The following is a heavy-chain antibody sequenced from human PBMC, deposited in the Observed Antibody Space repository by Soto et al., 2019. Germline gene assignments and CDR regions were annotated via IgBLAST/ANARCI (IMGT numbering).Heavy chain of an antibody. J-gene: IGHJ4*02. CDR3: VRVVAIPGYPDN. Sequence: GASVKVSCKASGYTFNNYGISWVRQAPGQGLEWMGGIVPIVDTSTYAQKFQGRVTITADESTSTAYMELSSLRSDDTAIYYCVRVVAIPGYPDNWGQGTLVTVSS. CDR2: IVPIVDTS. D-gene: IGHD5-12*01. CDR1: GYTFNNYG. V-gene: IGHV1-69*13.